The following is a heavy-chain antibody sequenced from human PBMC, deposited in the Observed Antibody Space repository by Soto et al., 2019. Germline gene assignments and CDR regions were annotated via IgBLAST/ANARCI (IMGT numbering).Heavy chain of an antibody. CDR1: GFTFSSYA. V-gene: IGHV3-23*01. D-gene: IGHD6-13*01. Sequence: GGSLILSCAASGFTFSSYAMSWVRQAPGKGLEWVSAISGSGGSTYYADSVKGRFTISRDSSRNTLFLQLNSLRAEDTAVYYCAKEFGSTWIDHWGEGTLVTVSS. CDR2: ISGSGGST. CDR3: AKEFGSTWIDH. J-gene: IGHJ4*02.